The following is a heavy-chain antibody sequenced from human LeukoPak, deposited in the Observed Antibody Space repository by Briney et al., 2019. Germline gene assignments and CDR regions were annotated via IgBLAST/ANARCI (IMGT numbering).Heavy chain of an antibody. D-gene: IGHD3-3*01. CDR1: GFTFSSYG. V-gene: IGHV3-30*02. CDR3: ARCDWSGSHGGYYFDY. CDR2: IRYDGSNK. J-gene: IGHJ4*02. Sequence: GGSLRLSCAASGFTFSSYGMHWVRQAPGKGLEWVAFIRYDGSNKYYADSVKGRFTVSRDNSKNTLYLQMNSLRAEDTAVYYCARCDWSGSHGGYYFDYWGQGTLVTVSS.